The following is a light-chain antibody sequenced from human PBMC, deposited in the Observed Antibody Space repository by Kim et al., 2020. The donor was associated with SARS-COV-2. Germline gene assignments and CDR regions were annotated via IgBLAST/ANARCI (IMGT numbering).Light chain of an antibody. V-gene: IGLV3-21*04. Sequence: APGKTARITCGGNNIGSKSVNWYQKKPGQAPVLVIYYDSDRPSGIPERFSGSNSGNTATLTISRVEAGDEADYYCQVWDSSSDHWVFGGGTQLTVL. CDR3: QVWDSSSDHWV. J-gene: IGLJ3*02. CDR2: YDS. CDR1: NIGSKS.